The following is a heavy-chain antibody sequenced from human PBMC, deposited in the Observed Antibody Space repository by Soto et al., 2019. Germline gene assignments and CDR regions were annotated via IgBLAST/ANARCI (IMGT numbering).Heavy chain of an antibody. CDR1: GGSISSGDYY. D-gene: IGHD3-10*01. CDR3: ARDSHYYGSGSHLDY. V-gene: IGHV4-30-4*01. Sequence: SETLSLTCTVSGGSISSGDYYWGWIRPPPGKGLEWIGYIYYSGSTYYNPSLKSRVTISVDTSKNQFSLKLSSVTAADTAVYYCARDSHYYGSGSHLDYWGQGTLVTVSS. CDR2: IYYSGST. J-gene: IGHJ4*02.